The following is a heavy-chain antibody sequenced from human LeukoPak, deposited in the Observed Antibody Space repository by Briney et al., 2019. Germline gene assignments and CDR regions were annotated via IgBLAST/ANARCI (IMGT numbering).Heavy chain of an antibody. CDR3: ARDRNFWFDP. CDR2: IIPIFGTA. Sequence: GASVKVSCKASGGTFSSYAISWVRQAPGQGLEWMGRIIPIFGTANYAQKFQGRVTITTDESTSTAYMELSSLRSEDTAVYYCARDRNFWFDPWGQGTLVTVSS. CDR1: GGTFSSYA. J-gene: IGHJ5*02. V-gene: IGHV1-69*05.